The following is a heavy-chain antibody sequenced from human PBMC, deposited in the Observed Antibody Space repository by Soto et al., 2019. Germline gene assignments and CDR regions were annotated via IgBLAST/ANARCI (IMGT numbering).Heavy chain of an antibody. CDR3: ARDSRPPYGYGSSIVGLDI. D-gene: IGHD5-18*01. V-gene: IGHV1-18*01. CDR1: GYTFTRSG. Sequence: PSVKVSCKASGYTFTRSGISWVRQAPGQGLEWMGWINTYNGNTKYSQTFQGRVTMTRDTSTSTTYMELSSLRFEDTAVYYCARDSRPPYGYGSSIVGLDIWGQGTMVTVSS. J-gene: IGHJ3*02. CDR2: INTYNGNT.